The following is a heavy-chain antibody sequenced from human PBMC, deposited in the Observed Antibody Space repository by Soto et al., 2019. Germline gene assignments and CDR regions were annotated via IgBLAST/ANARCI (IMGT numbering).Heavy chain of an antibody. V-gene: IGHV3-23*01. D-gene: IGHD2-15*01. CDR2: VSLGGST. CDR1: GFTFSSYA. J-gene: IGHJ4*02. Sequence: DVQLLESGGGLVQPEGSLRLSCAASGFTFSSYAMGWVRQGPGKGLEWVAVVSLGGSTHYADSVRGRFTISRDNSKNPLSLQLNSPTAADTAVYLCAKRRGAGGHFDYWGQGALVTVSS. CDR3: AKRRGAGGHFDY.